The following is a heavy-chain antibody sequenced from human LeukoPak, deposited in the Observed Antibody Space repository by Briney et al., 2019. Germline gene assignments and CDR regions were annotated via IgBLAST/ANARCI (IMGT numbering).Heavy chain of an antibody. V-gene: IGHV4-34*01. CDR3: ALLQAYRPLDY. CDR1: GGSFSGYY. D-gene: IGHD2/OR15-2a*01. J-gene: IGHJ4*02. CDR2: INHSGST. Sequence: PSETLSLTCAVYGGSFSGYYWSWIRQPPGKGLEWIGEINHSGSTNYNPSLKSRVTISVDTSKNQFSLKLSSVTAADTAVYYCALLQAYRPLDYWGQGTLVTVSS.